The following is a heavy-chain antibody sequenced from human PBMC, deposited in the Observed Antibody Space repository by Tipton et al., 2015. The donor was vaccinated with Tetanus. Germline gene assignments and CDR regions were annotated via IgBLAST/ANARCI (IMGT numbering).Heavy chain of an antibody. D-gene: IGHD3-22*01. Sequence: VQLVQSGAEVKKPGASVKVSCKASGYTFTGYYIYWVRQAPGQGLEWMGWIDPNSGGTVYAQKFQGRVTMTRDTSISTAYMELRSLRSDDTAVYYCARGRGDYIYYGMDVWGPGTTVTVS. CDR3: ARGRGDYIYYGMDV. CDR2: IDPNSGGT. V-gene: IGHV1-2*02. J-gene: IGHJ6*02. CDR1: GYTFTGYY.